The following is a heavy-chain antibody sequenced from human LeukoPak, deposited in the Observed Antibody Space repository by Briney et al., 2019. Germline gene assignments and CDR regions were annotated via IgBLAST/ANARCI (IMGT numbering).Heavy chain of an antibody. J-gene: IGHJ4*02. CDR1: GFTFTNHA. Sequence: GGSLRLSCAASGFTFTNHAMSWVRQAPGKGLQWIAVISGGGRATEYADSVKGRFTVSRDNSMNTLSLHMDSLRVEDTAIYYCAKNVVFTRYFDSWGQGTLVTVSS. CDR2: ISGGGRAT. CDR3: AKNVVFTRYFDS. D-gene: IGHD2-2*01. V-gene: IGHV3-23*01.